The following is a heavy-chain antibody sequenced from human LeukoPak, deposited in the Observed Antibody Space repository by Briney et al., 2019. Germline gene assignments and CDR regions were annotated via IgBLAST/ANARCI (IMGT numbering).Heavy chain of an antibody. Sequence: GGSLRLSCAASGFTFSSYAMSWVRQAPGKGLEWVSAISGRRDSTSYADSVKGRFTISRDNSKNTLYLQMNSLKAEDTAVYYCAKDPNFNYCMDVWGKGTTVTISS. CDR2: ISGRRDST. V-gene: IGHV3-23*01. CDR3: AKDPNFNYCMDV. J-gene: IGHJ6*03. D-gene: IGHD1-7*01. CDR1: GFTFSSYA.